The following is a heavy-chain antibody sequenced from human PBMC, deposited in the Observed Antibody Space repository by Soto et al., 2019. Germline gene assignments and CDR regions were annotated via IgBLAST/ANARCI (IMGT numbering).Heavy chain of an antibody. J-gene: IGHJ6*02. CDR1: GFTFTSYS. V-gene: IGHV3-23*01. D-gene: IGHD3-3*01. CDR2: ISGSGVST. Sequence: EVHLLESGGGLVQPGGSLRLSCAASGFTFTSYSMSWVRQAPGKGPEWVSGISGSGVSTYYADSVKGRFTISRDNSRNTLYLDMISLRAEDTAVYYCARVEDDFWSGYYDGMDVWGQGTTVTVSS. CDR3: ARVEDDFWSGYYDGMDV.